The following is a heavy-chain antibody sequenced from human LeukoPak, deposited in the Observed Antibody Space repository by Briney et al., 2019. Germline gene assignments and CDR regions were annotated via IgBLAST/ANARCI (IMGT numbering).Heavy chain of an antibody. CDR3: AKGNHYNFWSGSQNWFDP. V-gene: IGHV3-23*01. CDR1: GFTFSSYA. CDR2: ISGSGGST. D-gene: IGHD3-3*01. J-gene: IGHJ5*02. Sequence: GGSLRLSCAASGFTFSSYAMSWVRQAPGKGLEWVSAISGSGGSTYYADSVKGRFTNSRDNSKNTLFLQMNSLRAEDTAVYYCAKGNHYNFWSGSQNWFDPWGQGTLVTVSS.